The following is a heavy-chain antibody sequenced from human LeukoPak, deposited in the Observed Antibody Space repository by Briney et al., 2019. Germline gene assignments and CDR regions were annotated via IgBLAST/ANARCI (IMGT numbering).Heavy chain of an antibody. CDR3: ARDGYFDY. V-gene: IGHV1-2*06. J-gene: IGHJ4*02. CDR2: INPNSGGT. Sequence: GASVKVPCKASGYTFTGYYMHWVRQAPGQGLEWMGRINPNSGGTNYAQKLQGRVTMTTDTPTRTAYMELRSLRSDDTALYYCARDGYFDYWGQGTLVTVSS. CDR1: GYTFTGYY.